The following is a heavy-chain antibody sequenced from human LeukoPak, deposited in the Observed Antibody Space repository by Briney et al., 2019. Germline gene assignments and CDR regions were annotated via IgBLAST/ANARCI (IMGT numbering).Heavy chain of an antibody. CDR2: IYYSGST. D-gene: IGHD3-10*01. CDR3: ARWGEYGSGSYYNQVPNWFDP. CDR1: GGSISSYY. J-gene: IGHJ5*02. Sequence: SETLSLTCTVSGGSISSYYWSWIRQPPGKGLEWIGYIYYSGSTNYNPSLKSRVTISVDTSKNQFSLKLSSVTAADTAVYYCARWGEYGSGSYYNQVPNWFDPWGQGTLVTVSS. V-gene: IGHV4-59*01.